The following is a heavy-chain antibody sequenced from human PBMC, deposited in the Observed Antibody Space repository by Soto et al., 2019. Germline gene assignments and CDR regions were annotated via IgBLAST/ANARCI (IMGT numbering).Heavy chain of an antibody. CDR2: IDSDGTGA. V-gene: IGHV3-74*01. D-gene: IGHD1-26*01. Sequence: GGSLRLSCAASGFTFSSHHMQWVRQAPGKGLVWVSRIDSDGTGARYADSVKGRFTVSRDNAKNTLYLEMNSLRADDTAVYYCANVLMGPNVLDIWGQGTMVSVAS. CDR1: GFTFSSHH. J-gene: IGHJ3*02. CDR3: ANVLMGPNVLDI.